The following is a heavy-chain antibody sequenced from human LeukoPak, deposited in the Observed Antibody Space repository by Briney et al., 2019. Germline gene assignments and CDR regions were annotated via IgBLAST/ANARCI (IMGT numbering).Heavy chain of an antibody. D-gene: IGHD3-10*01. J-gene: IGHJ4*02. V-gene: IGHV3-30*18. CDR1: GFTFSSYG. CDR3: AKVAGIDYYQFDY. CDR2: ISYDGSNK. Sequence: PGRSLRLSCAASGFTFSSYGMHWVRQAPGKGLEWVAVISYDGSNKYYADSVKGRFTISRDNSKNTLYLQMNSLRAEDTAVYYCAKVAGIDYYQFDYWGQGTLVTVSS.